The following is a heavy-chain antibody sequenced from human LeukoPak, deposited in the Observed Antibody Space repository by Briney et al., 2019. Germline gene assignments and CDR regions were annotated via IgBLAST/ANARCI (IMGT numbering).Heavy chain of an antibody. CDR1: GGSFSGYY. J-gene: IGHJ4*02. D-gene: IGHD1-26*01. CDR2: INHSGST. CDR3: ARADWGSGATGTDY. V-gene: IGHV4-34*01. Sequence: ETLSLTCAVYGGSFSGYYWSWIRQPPGKGLEWIGEINHSGSTNYNPSLKSRVTISVDTSKNQFSLKLSSVTAADTAVYYCARADWGSGATGTDYWGQGTLVTVSS.